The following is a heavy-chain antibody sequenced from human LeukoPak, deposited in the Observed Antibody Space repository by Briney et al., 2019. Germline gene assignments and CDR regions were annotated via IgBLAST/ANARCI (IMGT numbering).Heavy chain of an antibody. D-gene: IGHD4-17*01. CDR3: ASGSTVYGMDV. V-gene: IGHV1-46*01. CDR2: INPSGGST. CDR1: GYTFINYG. J-gene: IGHJ6*02. Sequence: ASVKVSCKTSGYTFINYGISWVRQAPGQGLEWMGIINPSGGSTSYAQKFQGRVTMTRDTSTSTVYMELSSLRSEDTAVYYCASGSTVYGMDVWGQGTTVTVSS.